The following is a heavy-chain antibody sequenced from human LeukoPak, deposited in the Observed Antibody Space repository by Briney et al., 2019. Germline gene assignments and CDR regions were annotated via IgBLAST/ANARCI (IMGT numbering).Heavy chain of an antibody. CDR1: GGSISSGDYY. CDR3: ARDRLGDYFDN. CDR2: IYYSGGT. J-gene: IGHJ4*02. V-gene: IGHV4-30-4*01. D-gene: IGHD3-16*01. Sequence: PSQTLSLTCTVSGGSISSGDYYWSWIRQPPGKGLEWIGYIYYSGGTYYNPSLKSRVTLSVDTSNNQFSLKLSSVTAADTAVYYCARDRLGDYFDNCGQGPLVTVSS.